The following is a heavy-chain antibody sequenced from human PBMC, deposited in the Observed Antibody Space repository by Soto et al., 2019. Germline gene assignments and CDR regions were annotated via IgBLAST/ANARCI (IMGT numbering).Heavy chain of an antibody. CDR3: ARDFDSYDSSGPDY. Sequence: QVQLVESGGGVVQPGRSLRLSCAASGFTFSSYGMHWVRQAPGKGLEWLAVIWYDGSNKYYADSVKGRFTISRDNSKNTLYLQMNSLRAEDTAVYYCARDFDSYDSSGPDYWGQGTLVTVSS. D-gene: IGHD3-22*01. CDR2: IWYDGSNK. J-gene: IGHJ4*02. V-gene: IGHV3-33*01. CDR1: GFTFSSYG.